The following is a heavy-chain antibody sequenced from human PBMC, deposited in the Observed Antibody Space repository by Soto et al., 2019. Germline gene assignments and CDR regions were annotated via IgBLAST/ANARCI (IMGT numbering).Heavy chain of an antibody. V-gene: IGHV3-30*18. CDR2: ISYDGSNK. CDR3: AKAGIAAAGGDAFDI. CDR1: GFTFSSYG. J-gene: IGHJ3*02. D-gene: IGHD6-13*01. Sequence: QVQLVESGGGVVQPGRSLRLSCAASGFTFSSYGMHWVHQAPGKGLEWVAVISYDGSNKYYADSVKGRFTISRDNSKNTLYLQMNSLRAEDTAVYYCAKAGIAAAGGDAFDIWGQGTMVTVSS.